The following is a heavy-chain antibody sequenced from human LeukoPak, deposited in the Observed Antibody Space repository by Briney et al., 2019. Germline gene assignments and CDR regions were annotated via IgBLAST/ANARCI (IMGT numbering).Heavy chain of an antibody. Sequence: GGSLRLSCAASGFTFSSYAMHWVRQASGKGLEWVAVISYDRTHIYYADSMKGRFTISRDNSKNTLYLQMNSLRAEDTAVYYCARDNTVGAAIEYWGQGTLVTVSS. CDR2: ISYDRTHI. CDR1: GFTFSSYA. D-gene: IGHD1-26*01. J-gene: IGHJ4*02. CDR3: ARDNTVGAAIEY. V-gene: IGHV3-30-3*01.